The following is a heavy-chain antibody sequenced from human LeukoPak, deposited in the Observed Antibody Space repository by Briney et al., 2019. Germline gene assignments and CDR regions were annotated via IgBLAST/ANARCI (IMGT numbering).Heavy chain of an antibody. CDR1: GFNFSTYA. V-gene: IGHV3-30-3*01. D-gene: IGHD2-2*01. CDR2: ISYDGSNK. J-gene: IGHJ4*02. CDR3: ARDAVAPADLGH. Sequence: GGSLRLSCAASGFNFSTYAMHWVRQAPGKGLDWMAVISYDGSNKYYADSVKGRFTISRDNSKNTLSLEMSSLRVVDTAMYYCARDAVAPADLGHWGQGTLVTISS.